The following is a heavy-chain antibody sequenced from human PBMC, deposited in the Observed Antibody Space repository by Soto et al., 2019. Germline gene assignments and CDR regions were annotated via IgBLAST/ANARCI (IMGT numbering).Heavy chain of an antibody. CDR1: GYTLTELS. CDR2: ISAYNGNT. D-gene: IGHD3-22*01. Sequence: GASVKVSCKVSGYTLTELSMHWVRQAPGQGLEWMGWISAYNGNTNYAQKLQGRVTMTTDTSTSTAYMELRSLRSDDTAVYYCASGYDYYVSSAYYSNDFWGQGTLVTVSS. V-gene: IGHV1-18*01. CDR3: ASGYDYYVSSAYYSNDF. J-gene: IGHJ4*02.